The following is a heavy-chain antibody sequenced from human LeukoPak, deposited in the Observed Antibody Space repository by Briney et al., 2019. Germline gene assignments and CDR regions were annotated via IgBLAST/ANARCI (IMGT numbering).Heavy chain of an antibody. J-gene: IGHJ6*02. CDR3: ASGRDPYYYYGMDV. V-gene: IGHV3-30*04. CDR2: ISYDGSNK. CDR1: GFTFSSYA. Sequence: GGSLRLSCAASGFTFSSYAMHWVRQAPGKGLEWVAVISYDGSNKNYADSVKGRFTISRDNSKNTLYLQMNSLRAEDTAVYYCASGRDPYYYYGMDVWGQGTTVTVSS.